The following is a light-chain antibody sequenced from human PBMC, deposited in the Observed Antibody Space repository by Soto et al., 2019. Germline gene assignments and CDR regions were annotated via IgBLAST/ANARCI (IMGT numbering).Light chain of an antibody. Sequence: QSALTQPASVSGSPGQSITISCTGTSRDVGGYKYVSWYQKPPGKAPKVIIFEGSSRPSGVSNRFSGSKSGNTASLTISGLQAADEADYFCKSYAGSNTYVFGSGTKLTVL. CDR3: KSYAGSNTYV. CDR1: SRDVGGYKY. CDR2: EGS. V-gene: IGLV2-14*01. J-gene: IGLJ1*01.